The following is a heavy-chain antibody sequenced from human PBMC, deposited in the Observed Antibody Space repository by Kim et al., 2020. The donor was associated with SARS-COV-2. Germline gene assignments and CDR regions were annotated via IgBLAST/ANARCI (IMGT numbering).Heavy chain of an antibody. CDR3: ARDRAYSSSFDY. V-gene: IGHV3-23*01. Sequence: GGSLRLSCAASGFTFTSYAMSWVRQAPGKGLEWVSAISRSGDSSYYADSVKGRFTISRDSSKNTLYLQMNSLRVEDTAVYYCARDRAYSSSFDYWGQGTRVSGSS. CDR2: ISRSGDSS. D-gene: IGHD6-6*01. CDR1: GFTFTSYA. J-gene: IGHJ4*02.